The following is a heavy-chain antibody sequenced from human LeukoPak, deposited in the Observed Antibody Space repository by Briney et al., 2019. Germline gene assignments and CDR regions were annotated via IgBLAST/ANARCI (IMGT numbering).Heavy chain of an antibody. CDR3: ATVFDY. Sequence: GGSLRLSCAASGLTFSNHWMHWVRQAPGKGLVWVSRIDGDGSGTSYADSVKGRFTISRDNTKNTSYLQMDSLRAEDSAVYYCATVFDYWGQGILVTVSS. CDR1: GLTFSNHW. J-gene: IGHJ4*02. V-gene: IGHV3-74*01. CDR2: IDGDGSGT. D-gene: IGHD4-17*01.